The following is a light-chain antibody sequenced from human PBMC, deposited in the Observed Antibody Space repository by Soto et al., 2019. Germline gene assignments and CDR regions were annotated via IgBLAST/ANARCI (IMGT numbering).Light chain of an antibody. CDR1: SSDVGGYNY. Sequence: QSALTQPASVSVSPGQSITVSCTGTSSDVGGYNYVSWYQQHPGKAPKLMIYDVSNRPSGVSNRFSGSKYGNTASLTISGLQAEDEADYYCSSYTSSSTPYVFGTG. V-gene: IGLV2-14*01. CDR3: SSYTSSSTPYV. J-gene: IGLJ1*01. CDR2: DVS.